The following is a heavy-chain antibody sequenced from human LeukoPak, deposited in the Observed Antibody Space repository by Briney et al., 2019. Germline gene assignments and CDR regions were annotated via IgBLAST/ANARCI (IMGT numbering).Heavy chain of an antibody. J-gene: IGHJ4*02. Sequence: SETLSLTCTVSGGPISSYYWSWIRQPPGKGLEWIGYIYYSGSTNYNPSLKSRVTISVDTSKNQFSLKLSSVTAADTAVYYCARALFGYNVLFDYWGQGTLVTVSS. CDR1: GGPISSYY. D-gene: IGHD5-24*01. V-gene: IGHV4-59*01. CDR2: IYYSGST. CDR3: ARALFGYNVLFDY.